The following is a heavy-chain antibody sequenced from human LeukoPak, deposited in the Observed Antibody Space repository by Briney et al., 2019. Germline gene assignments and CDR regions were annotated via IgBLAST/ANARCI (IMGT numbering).Heavy chain of an antibody. Sequence: GGSLRLSCAASGFSVSTYYMDWVRQAPGKGLEWVSVIHSDGNTQYADSVKGRFTISRDDSKNSLYLQMNSLKAEDTAVYYCARDLPPGTTREYYYYGMDVWGQGTTVTVSS. V-gene: IGHV3-66*02. CDR2: IHSDGNT. CDR1: GFSVSTYY. CDR3: ARDLPPGTTREYYYYGMDV. D-gene: IGHD1-1*01. J-gene: IGHJ6*02.